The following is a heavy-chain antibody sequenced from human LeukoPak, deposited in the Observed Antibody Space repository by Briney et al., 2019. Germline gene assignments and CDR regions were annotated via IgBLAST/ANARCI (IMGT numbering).Heavy chain of an antibody. V-gene: IGHV4-34*01. CDR2: INHSGST. D-gene: IGHD2-2*01. CDR1: GGSFSGYY. J-gene: IGHJ4*02. Sequence: SETLSLTCAVYGGSFSGYYWSWIRQPPGKGLEWIGEINHSGSTNYNPSLKSRVTISVDTSKNQFSLKLSSVTAADTAVYYCARDRGYCSSTSCYRDFDYWGQGTLVTVSS. CDR3: ARDRGYCSSTSCYRDFDY.